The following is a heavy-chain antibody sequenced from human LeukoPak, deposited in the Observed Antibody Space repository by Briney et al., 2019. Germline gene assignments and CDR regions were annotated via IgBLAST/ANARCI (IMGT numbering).Heavy chain of an antibody. J-gene: IGHJ4*02. Sequence: PGGSLRLSCAASGFTFSDYYMSWLRRAPGKGLEWVSYISSSGSTIYYADSVKGRFTISRDNAKNSLYLQMNSLRAEDTAVYYCARHDILTGYDYFDYWGQGTLVTVSS. D-gene: IGHD3-9*01. CDR2: ISSSGSTI. CDR1: GFTFSDYY. CDR3: ARHDILTGYDYFDY. V-gene: IGHV3-11*01.